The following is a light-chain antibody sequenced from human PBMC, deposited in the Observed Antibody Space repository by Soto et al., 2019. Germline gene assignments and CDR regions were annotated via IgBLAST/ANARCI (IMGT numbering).Light chain of an antibody. Sequence: DLQMTQAPSTLSASVGDRVTITCRASQSSSRWLSWYQQKSGKAHQLLIYDASSWESVVPSRFSGSGSGTEFTLPISSLQPDDVATYYCQLYNSYPWPFGQGTQVEIK. V-gene: IGKV1-5*01. CDR3: QLYNSYPWP. J-gene: IGKJ1*01. CDR1: QSSSRW. CDR2: DAS.